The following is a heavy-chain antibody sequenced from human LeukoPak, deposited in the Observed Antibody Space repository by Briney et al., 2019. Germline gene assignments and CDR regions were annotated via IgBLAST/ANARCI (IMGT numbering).Heavy chain of an antibody. CDR1: GFSFNNTW. J-gene: IGHJ6*02. V-gene: IGHV3-15*07. CDR3: TADPWHGMDV. CDR2: IKSKTEGGTT. Sequence: GGSLRLSCAASGFSFNNTWMNWVRQAPWKGLEWVGRIKSKTEGGTTDYAALVKGRFTISRDDSNNTLYLQMNSLKTEDTAVYYCTADPWHGMDVWGQGTTVTVSS.